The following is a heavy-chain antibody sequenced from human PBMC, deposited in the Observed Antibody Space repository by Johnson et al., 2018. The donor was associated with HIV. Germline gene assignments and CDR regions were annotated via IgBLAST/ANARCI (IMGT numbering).Heavy chain of an antibody. CDR2: IYSGGST. J-gene: IGHJ3*02. Sequence: VQLVESGGGLVQPGGSLRLSCAASGFTFSSYWMHWVRQAPGKGLVWVSVIYSGGSTYYADSVKGRFTISRDNVKNSLYLQMNSLRAEDTAVYYCARVPSGTPSSIWGQGTKVTVS. D-gene: IGHD1-1*01. CDR1: GFTFSSYW. CDR3: ARVPSGTPSSI. V-gene: IGHV3-74*02.